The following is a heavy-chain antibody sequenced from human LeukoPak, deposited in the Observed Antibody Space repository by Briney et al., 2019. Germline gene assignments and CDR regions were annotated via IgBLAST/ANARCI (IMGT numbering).Heavy chain of an antibody. Sequence: SETLSLTCTVSGGSISSHFWSWIRQPPGKGLEWIGYIYNSGITNYNPSLKSRVTMSVDTSKNQFSLMLRSVTAADTAVYYCARDHLPAGAPGYYMDVWGKGTTVTVS. CDR1: GGSISSHF. CDR3: ARDHLPAGAPGYYMDV. CDR2: IYNSGIT. V-gene: IGHV4-59*11. J-gene: IGHJ6*03. D-gene: IGHD4/OR15-4a*01.